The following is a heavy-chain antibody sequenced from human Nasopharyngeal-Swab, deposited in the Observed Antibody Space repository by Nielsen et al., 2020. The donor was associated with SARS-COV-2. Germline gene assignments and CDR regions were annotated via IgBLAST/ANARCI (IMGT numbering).Heavy chain of an antibody. V-gene: IGHV1-2*06. CDR2: INPNTGGT. Sequence: ASVKVSCEASGYTFTGYYMHWVRQAPGQGLEWVGRINPNTGGTNYAQKFQGRVTMTTDTSISTAYMEVSSLRSDDTAVYYCAREISRTTSWFDPWGQGTLVTVSS. CDR1: GYTFTGYY. J-gene: IGHJ5*02. D-gene: IGHD1-7*01. CDR3: AREISRTTSWFDP.